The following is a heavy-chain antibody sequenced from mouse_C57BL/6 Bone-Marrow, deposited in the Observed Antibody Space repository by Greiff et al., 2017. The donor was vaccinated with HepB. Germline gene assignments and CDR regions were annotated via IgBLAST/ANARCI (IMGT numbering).Heavy chain of an antibody. Sequence: QVQLQQPGAELVKPGASVKLSCKASGYTFTSYWMHWVKQRPGQGLEWIGMIHPNSGSTNYNEKFKSKATLTVDKSSSTAYMQLSSLTSEDSAVYYCAREPFFLGGWLLRWFAYWGQGTLVTVSA. J-gene: IGHJ3*01. CDR3: AREPFFLGGWLLRWFAY. CDR2: IHPNSGST. CDR1: GYTFTSYW. V-gene: IGHV1-64*01. D-gene: IGHD2-3*01.